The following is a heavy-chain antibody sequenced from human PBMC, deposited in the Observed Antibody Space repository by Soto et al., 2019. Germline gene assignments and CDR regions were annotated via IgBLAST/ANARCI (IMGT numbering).Heavy chain of an antibody. CDR2: ISDSADST. V-gene: IGHV3-23*01. J-gene: IGHJ1*01. CDR1: GFTFSSYA. Sequence: GGSLRLSCAASGFTFSSYAMSWVRQAPGKGLEWVSAISDSADSTSYPDSVEGRFTISRDNAKNSLYLQMSSLRAEDTAVYYCARGFDILTGLYFQHWGQGTLVTVS. D-gene: IGHD3-9*01. CDR3: ARGFDILTGLYFQH.